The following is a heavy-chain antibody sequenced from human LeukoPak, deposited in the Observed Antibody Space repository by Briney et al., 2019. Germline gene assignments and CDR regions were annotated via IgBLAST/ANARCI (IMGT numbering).Heavy chain of an antibody. CDR2: ISYDGSNK. D-gene: IGHD6-13*01. V-gene: IGHV3-30-3*01. CDR1: GFTFSSYA. CDR3: ASGSSGDY. Sequence: GGSLRLSCAASGFTFSSYAMHWVRQAPGKGLEWVAVISYDGSNKYYADSVKGRFTISRDNSKNTLYLQMNSLRAEDTAVYYCASGSSGDYWGQGTLVTVSS. J-gene: IGHJ4*02.